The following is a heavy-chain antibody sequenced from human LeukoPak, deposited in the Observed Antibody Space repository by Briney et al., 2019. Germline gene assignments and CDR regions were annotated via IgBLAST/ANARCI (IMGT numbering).Heavy chain of an antibody. CDR2: IYTSRSC. CDR3: ARDHGGIDLGVEKYYFDC. J-gene: IGHJ4*02. CDR1: GGSISRYY. V-gene: IGHV4-4*07. D-gene: IGHD6-13*01. Sequence: SETLSLTCTVSGGSISRYYWGWIRQPAGKGLEWIGRIYTSRSCNYNPSHKSRVTMAVDTSKNQFSLKLRSVTAADTAVYYCARDHGGIDLGVEKYYFDCWGQGTLVTVSS.